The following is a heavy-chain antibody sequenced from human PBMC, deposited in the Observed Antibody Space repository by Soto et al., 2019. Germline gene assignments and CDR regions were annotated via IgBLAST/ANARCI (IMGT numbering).Heavy chain of an antibody. CDR3: AKSHDSWSLRSDY. CDR1: GFTFSGCA. Sequence: EVQPLESGGGLVQPGGSLRLSCAASGFTFSGCAMNWVRQAPGKGLEWVSGISGSGGSTYYSDSVKGRFTISRDNSKNTLYLQMNSLRAEDTAVYYCAKSHDSWSLRSDYWGQGTLVTVSS. J-gene: IGHJ4*02. V-gene: IGHV3-23*01. CDR2: ISGSGGST. D-gene: IGHD3-10*01.